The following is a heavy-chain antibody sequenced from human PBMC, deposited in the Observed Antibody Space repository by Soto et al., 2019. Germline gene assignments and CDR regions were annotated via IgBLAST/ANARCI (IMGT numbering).Heavy chain of an antibody. Sequence: PSETLSLTCAVSGVSISSGNWWTWVRQSPQRGLEYIGEIFHDGTANYYPSFEGRVATSVDTSKNQFSLKLTSVTAADTAIYFCARLVYDTRLNYMYFDFWGQGTLVTVSS. CDR2: IFHDGTA. J-gene: IGHJ4*02. CDR1: GVSISSGNW. V-gene: IGHV4-4*02. CDR3: ARLVYDTRLNYMYFDF. D-gene: IGHD3-10*01.